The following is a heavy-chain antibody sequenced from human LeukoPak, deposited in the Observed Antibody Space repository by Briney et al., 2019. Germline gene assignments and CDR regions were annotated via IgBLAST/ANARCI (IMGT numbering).Heavy chain of an antibody. D-gene: IGHD3-10*01. J-gene: IGHJ4*02. CDR2: IYYSGST. CDR3: ARQYYYGSGSQFDY. Sequence: SETLSLTCTVSGGSISSSSYYWGWIRQPPGKGLEWIGSIYYSGSTYYNPSLKSRVTISVDTSKNQFSLKLSSVTAADTAVYYCARQYYYGSGSQFDYWGQGTLVTVSS. CDR1: GGSISSSSYY. V-gene: IGHV4-39*07.